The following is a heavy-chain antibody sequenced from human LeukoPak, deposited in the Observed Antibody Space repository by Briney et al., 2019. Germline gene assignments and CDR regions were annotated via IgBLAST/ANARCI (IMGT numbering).Heavy chain of an antibody. Sequence: SETLSLTCTVSGGSLTNNAYYWAWIRQPPGKGLEWIGSIYYSGSTHYNPPLKSRLTISVDTSKNQFSLKLSSVTAADTAVYYCARNETTGLQRTPYYHSYVDVWGKGTTVTVSS. CDR1: GGSLTNNAYY. V-gene: IGHV4-39*01. CDR3: ARNETTGLQRTPYYHSYVDV. J-gene: IGHJ6*03. CDR2: IYYSGST. D-gene: IGHD4-11*01.